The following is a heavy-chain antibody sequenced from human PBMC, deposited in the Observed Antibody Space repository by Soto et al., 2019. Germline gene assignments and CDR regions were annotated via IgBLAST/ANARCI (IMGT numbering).Heavy chain of an antibody. Sequence: GGSLRLSCAASGFTFSSYGMHWVRQAPGKGLEWVAVISYDGSNKYYADSVKGRFTISRDNSKNTLYLQMNSLRAEDTAVYYCAKDRRVDTAMVDFDYWGQGTLVTVSS. D-gene: IGHD5-18*01. CDR2: ISYDGSNK. J-gene: IGHJ4*02. V-gene: IGHV3-30*18. CDR1: GFTFSSYG. CDR3: AKDRRVDTAMVDFDY.